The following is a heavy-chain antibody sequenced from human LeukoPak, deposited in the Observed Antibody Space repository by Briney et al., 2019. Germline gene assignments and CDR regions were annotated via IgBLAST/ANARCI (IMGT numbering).Heavy chain of an antibody. J-gene: IGHJ5*02. V-gene: IGHV4-34*01. CDR3: ARRAVLLWFGEFSSWFDP. CDR1: GGSFSGYY. Sequence: SETLSLTCAVYGGSFSGYYWSWIRQPPGKGLEWIGEINHSGSTNYNPSLKSRVTISVDTSKNQFSLKLSSVTAADTAVYYCARRAVLLWFGEFSSWFDPWGQGTLVTVSS. CDR2: INHSGST. D-gene: IGHD3-10*01.